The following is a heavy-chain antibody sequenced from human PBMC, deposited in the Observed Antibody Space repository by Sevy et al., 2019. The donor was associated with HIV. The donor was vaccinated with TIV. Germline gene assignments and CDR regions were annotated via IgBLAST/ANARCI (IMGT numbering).Heavy chain of an antibody. CDR1: GLTVSDNY. Sequence: GGSLRLSCAASGLTVSDNYMSWVRQAPGKGLEWVSVIYSDGNTYYADSVKGRFTISRDNSKNTLYLQMNSLRAEDTAVYYCANHASDYDSSGYLERDAFDIWGQGTMVTVSS. D-gene: IGHD3-22*01. CDR3: ANHASDYDSSGYLERDAFDI. CDR2: IYSDGNT. J-gene: IGHJ3*02. V-gene: IGHV3-53*01.